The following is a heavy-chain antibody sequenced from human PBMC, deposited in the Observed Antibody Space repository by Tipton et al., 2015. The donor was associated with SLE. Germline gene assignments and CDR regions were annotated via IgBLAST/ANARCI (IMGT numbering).Heavy chain of an antibody. CDR2: ISGSGGST. Sequence: SLRLSCAASGLTFSSYAMSWVRQAPGKGLEWVSAISGSGGSTYYADSVKGRFTISRDNSKNTLYLQMNSLRAEDTAVYYCVVAATPRWFAPWGQGTLVTVSS. CDR1: GLTFSSYA. J-gene: IGHJ5*02. D-gene: IGHD2-15*01. V-gene: IGHV3-23*01. CDR3: VVAATPRWFAP.